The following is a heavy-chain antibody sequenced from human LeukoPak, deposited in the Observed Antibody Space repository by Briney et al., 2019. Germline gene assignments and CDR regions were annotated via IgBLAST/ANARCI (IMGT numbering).Heavy chain of an antibody. Sequence: SETLSLTCTVSGASISSYYWSWVRQPAGKGLEWIGRIYISGSPYSNPSLKRRVTMSVDTSKNQFSLTLTSVTAADTAVYYCARVGGDGYNFDYWGQGTLVTVSS. CDR2: IYISGSP. CDR1: GASISSYY. CDR3: ARVGGDGYNFDY. D-gene: IGHD5-24*01. V-gene: IGHV4-4*07. J-gene: IGHJ4*02.